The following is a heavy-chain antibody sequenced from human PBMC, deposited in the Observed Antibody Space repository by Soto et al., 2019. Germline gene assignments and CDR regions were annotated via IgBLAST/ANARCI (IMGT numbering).Heavy chain of an antibody. CDR1: GGSISSYY. CDR2: IYYSGST. Sequence: SETLSLTCTVSGGSISSYYWSWIRQPPGKGLEWIGYIYYSGSTNYNASLKSRDTISVDTSKNLFSLXLTSVTAADTAVYYCARDKINGLFDYWGQGTLVTVSS. V-gene: IGHV4-59*12. CDR3: ARDKINGLFDY. J-gene: IGHJ4*02. D-gene: IGHD2-8*01.